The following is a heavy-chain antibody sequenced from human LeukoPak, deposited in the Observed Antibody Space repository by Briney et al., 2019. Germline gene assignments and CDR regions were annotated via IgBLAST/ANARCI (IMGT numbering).Heavy chain of an antibody. J-gene: IGHJ6*03. V-gene: IGHV1-2*02. CDR3: ARDPYGSGSYYPYYYYYMDV. Sequence: ASVKVSCKASGYTFTGYYMHWVRQVPGQGLEWMGWINPNSGGTNYAQRFQGRVTMTRDTSISTAYMELSRLRSDDTAVYYCARDPYGSGSYYPYYYYYMDVWGKGTTVTISS. CDR2: INPNSGGT. D-gene: IGHD3-10*01. CDR1: GYTFTGYY.